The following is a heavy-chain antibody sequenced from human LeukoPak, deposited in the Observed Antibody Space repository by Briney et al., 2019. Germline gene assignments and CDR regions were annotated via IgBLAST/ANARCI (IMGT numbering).Heavy chain of an antibody. CDR2: ISGGGGST. Sequence: QPGGSLRFSREASGLTCSSYVVSWVRQAPGKGLEWVSGISGGGGSTYYADSVKGRFTISRDISKNMLYLQMNSLRAEDTALYYCAKGISSWHHAFHIWGDGTIVIVSS. CDR1: GLTCSSYV. J-gene: IGHJ3*02. V-gene: IGHV3-23*01. CDR3: AKGISSWHHAFHI. D-gene: IGHD3-3*02.